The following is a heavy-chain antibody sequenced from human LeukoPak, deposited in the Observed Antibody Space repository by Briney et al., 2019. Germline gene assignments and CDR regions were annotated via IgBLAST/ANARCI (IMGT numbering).Heavy chain of an antibody. V-gene: IGHV4-59*01. Sequence: PSETLSLTCTVSGDSIRSFFWSWIRQSPGKGLEWIGFFYYAGSTNYNPSLKSRVAISVDTSKNQLSLNLSSVTAADTALYYCARPPSAGHGYFEDWGQGALVTVSS. J-gene: IGHJ4*02. CDR2: FYYAGST. D-gene: IGHD4-17*01. CDR3: ARPPSAGHGYFED. CDR1: GDSIRSFF.